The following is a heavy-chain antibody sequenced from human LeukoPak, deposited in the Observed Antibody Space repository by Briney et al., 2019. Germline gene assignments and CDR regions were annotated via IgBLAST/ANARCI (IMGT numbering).Heavy chain of an antibody. D-gene: IGHD3/OR15-3a*01. CDR1: GGSISSSNW. Sequence: PSETLSLTCAVSGGSISSSNWWSWVRQPPGKGLEWIGEIYHSGSTNYNPSLKSRVTISVDKSKNQFSLKLSSVTAADTAVYYCARRRRGFGLPPQFDYWGQGTLVTVSS. CDR2: IYHSGST. CDR3: ARRRRGFGLPPQFDY. J-gene: IGHJ4*02. V-gene: IGHV4-4*02.